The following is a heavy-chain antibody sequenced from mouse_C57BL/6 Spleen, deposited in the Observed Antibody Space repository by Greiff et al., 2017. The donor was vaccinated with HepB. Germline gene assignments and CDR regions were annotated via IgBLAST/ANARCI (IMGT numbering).Heavy chain of an antibody. CDR2: IWSGGST. D-gene: IGHD2-2*01. CDR3: ARNPLYYGYEGYAMDY. CDR1: GFSLTSYG. Sequence: QVQLKESGPGLVQPSQSLSITCTVSGFSLTSYGVHWVRQSPGKGLEWLGVIWSGGSTDYNAAFISRLSISKDNSKSQVFFKMNSLQADDTAIYYCARNPLYYGYEGYAMDYWGQGTSVTVSS. V-gene: IGHV2-2*01. J-gene: IGHJ4*01.